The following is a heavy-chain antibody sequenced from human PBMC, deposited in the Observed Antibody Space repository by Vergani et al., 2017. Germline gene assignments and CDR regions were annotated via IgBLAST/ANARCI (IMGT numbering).Heavy chain of an antibody. Sequence: EVQLVESGGGLVQPGRSLRLSCAASGFTFDDYAMHWVRQAPGKGLEWVSGINWNIESIAYADSVKGRLTISRDNAKNSLYLQMNSLRTEDTANYYCRGEMDVWGKGTTVTVSS. CDR2: INWNIESI. J-gene: IGHJ6*01. CDR3: RGEMDV. V-gene: IGHV3-9*01. CDR1: GFTFDDYA.